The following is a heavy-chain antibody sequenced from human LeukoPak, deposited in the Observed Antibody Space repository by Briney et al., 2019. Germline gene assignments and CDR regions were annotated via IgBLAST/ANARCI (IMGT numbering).Heavy chain of an antibody. V-gene: IGHV4-59*08. D-gene: IGHD6-6*01. Sequence: PSETLSLTCTVSYSSISSYCWSWIRQPPGKGLEWIGYVYYSGSTNYNPSLKSRVTISVDTSKNQFSLKLSSVTAADTAVYYCARHESMEPFDYWGQGTLVTVSS. CDR3: ARHESMEPFDY. CDR2: VYYSGST. CDR1: YSSISSYC. J-gene: IGHJ4*02.